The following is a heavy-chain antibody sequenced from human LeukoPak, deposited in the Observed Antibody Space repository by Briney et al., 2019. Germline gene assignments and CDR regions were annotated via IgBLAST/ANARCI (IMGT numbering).Heavy chain of an antibody. CDR1: GFTFSSYS. J-gene: IGHJ4*02. CDR3: AKGGIVVVPADY. V-gene: IGHV3-21*04. D-gene: IGHD2-2*01. Sequence: GGSLRLSCAASGFTFSSYSMNWVRQAPGKGLEWVSSISGSSSYIYYADSVKGRFTISRDNSKNTLYLQMNSLRAEDTAVYYCAKGGIVVVPADYWGQGTLVTVSS. CDR2: ISGSSSYI.